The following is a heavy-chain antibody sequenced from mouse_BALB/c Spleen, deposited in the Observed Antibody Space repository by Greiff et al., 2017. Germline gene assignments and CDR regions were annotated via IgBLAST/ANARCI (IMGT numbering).Heavy chain of an antibody. J-gene: IGHJ4*01. CDR2: INSNGGST. Sequence: EVKVVESGGGLVKLGGSLKLSCAASGFTFSSYYMSWVRQTPEKRLELVAAINSNGGSTYYPDTVKGRFTISRDNAKNTLYLQMSSLKSEDTALYYCARHDGYYDAMDYWGQGTSVTVSS. CDR3: ARHDGYYDAMDY. D-gene: IGHD2-3*01. CDR1: GFTFSSYY. V-gene: IGHV5-6-2*01.